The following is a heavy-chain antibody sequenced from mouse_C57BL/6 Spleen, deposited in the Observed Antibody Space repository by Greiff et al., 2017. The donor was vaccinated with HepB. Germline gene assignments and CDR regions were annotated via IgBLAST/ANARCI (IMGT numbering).Heavy chain of an antibody. CDR1: GYTFTSYW. Sequence: QVQLQQPGAELVKPGASVKLSCKASGYTFTSYWMHWVKQRPGQGLEWIGMIHPNSGSTNYNEKFKSKATLTVDKSSSTAYMQLSSLTSEDSAVYYCARGGRLYDGYYVGFDYWGQGTTLTVSS. CDR2: IHPNSGST. CDR3: ARGGRLYDGYYVGFDY. J-gene: IGHJ2*01. V-gene: IGHV1-64*01. D-gene: IGHD2-3*01.